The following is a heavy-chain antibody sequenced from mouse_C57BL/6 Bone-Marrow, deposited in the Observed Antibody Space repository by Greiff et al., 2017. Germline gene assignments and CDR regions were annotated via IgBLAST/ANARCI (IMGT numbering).Heavy chain of an antibody. CDR1: GFTFSDYG. CDR3: ARPYDYDRDWYFDV. D-gene: IGHD2-4*01. CDR2: ISSGSSTI. J-gene: IGHJ1*03. V-gene: IGHV5-17*01. Sequence: EVKLMESGGGLVKPGGSLKLSCAASGFTFSDYGMHWVRQAPEKGLEWVAYISSGSSTIYYADTVKGRFTISRDNAKNTLFLQMTSLRSEDTAMYYCARPYDYDRDWYFDVWGTGTTVTVSS.